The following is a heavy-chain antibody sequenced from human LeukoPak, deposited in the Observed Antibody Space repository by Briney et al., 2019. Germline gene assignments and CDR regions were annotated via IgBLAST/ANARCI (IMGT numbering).Heavy chain of an antibody. J-gene: IGHJ4*02. CDR3: AKTPRYYDFWSGFASFDY. CDR2: ISGSGGST. CDR1: GFTFSSYA. V-gene: IGHV3-23*01. Sequence: GGSLRLSCAASGFTFSSYAMSWVRQAPGKGLEWVSAISGSGGSTYYADSVKGRFTISRDNSKNTLYLQTNSLRAEDTAVYYCAKTPRYYDFWSGFASFDYWGQGTLVTVSS. D-gene: IGHD3-3*01.